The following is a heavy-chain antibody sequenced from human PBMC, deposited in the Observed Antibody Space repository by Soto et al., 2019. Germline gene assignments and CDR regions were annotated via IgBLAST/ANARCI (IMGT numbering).Heavy chain of an antibody. J-gene: IGHJ6*01. Sequence: QVQLVQSGAEVKKPGSSVKVSCKASGGTFSSDGISWVRQAPGQGLEWMGGIVPIFGTAKYAENFQGRVTITADKDTTTVYMELSSLRYEDTAVYYCARGPYYGSGVDVWGQGTTVTVSS. CDR1: GGTFSSDG. V-gene: IGHV1-69*14. CDR3: ARGPYYGSGVDV. CDR2: IVPIFGTA. D-gene: IGHD3-10*01.